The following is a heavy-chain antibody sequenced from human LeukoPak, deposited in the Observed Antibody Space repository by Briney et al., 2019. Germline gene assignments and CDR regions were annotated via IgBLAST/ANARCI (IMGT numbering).Heavy chain of an antibody. CDR3: ARGLGDWYDRIRLDP. V-gene: IGHV4-30-2*01. CDR1: GGSISSGGYS. CDR2: IYHSGST. Sequence: PSETLSLTCAVSGGSISSGGYSWSWIRQPPGKGLEWIGYIYHSGSTYYNPSLKSRVTISVDRSKNQFSLKLSSVTAADTAVYYCARGLGDWYDRIRLDPWGQGTLVTVSS. J-gene: IGHJ5*02. D-gene: IGHD3-22*01.